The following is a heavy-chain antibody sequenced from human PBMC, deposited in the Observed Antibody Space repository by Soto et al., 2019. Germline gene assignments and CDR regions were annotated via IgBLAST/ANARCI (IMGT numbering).Heavy chain of an antibody. Sequence: SETLSLTCTVSGGSISSSSYYWGWIRQPPGKGLEWIGSIYYSGSTYYNPSLKSRVTISVDTSKNQFSLKLSSVTAADTAVYYCARNGWELSWFDPGGQGTLVTVSS. CDR1: GGSISSSSYY. V-gene: IGHV4-39*01. CDR3: ARNGWELSWFDP. J-gene: IGHJ5*02. CDR2: IYYSGST. D-gene: IGHD1-26*01.